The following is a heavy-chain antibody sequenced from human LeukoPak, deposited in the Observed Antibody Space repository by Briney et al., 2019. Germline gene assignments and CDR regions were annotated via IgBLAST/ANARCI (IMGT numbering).Heavy chain of an antibody. CDR3: ARGANWFDP. CDR2: INHSGGT. J-gene: IGHJ5*02. CDR1: GGSFSGYY. V-gene: IGHV4-34*01. Sequence: SETLSLTCAVYGGSFSGYYWSWIRQPPGKGLEWIGEINHSGGTNYNPSLKSRVTISVDTSKNQFSLKLNSVTATDTAVYYCARGANWFDPWGQGTLVTVSS.